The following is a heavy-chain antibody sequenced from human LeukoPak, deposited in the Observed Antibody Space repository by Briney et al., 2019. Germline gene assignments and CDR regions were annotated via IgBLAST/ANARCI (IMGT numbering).Heavy chain of an antibody. V-gene: IGHV3-74*01. CDR1: GFTFSSYW. Sequence: GGSLRLSCAASGFTFSSYWMHWVRQAPGKGLVWVSRINTDGSNTIYADSVRGRFTISRDNAKNTLYPQVNSLRAEDTAVYYCARVIIGATGIDYCGQGTLVTVSS. J-gene: IGHJ4*02. D-gene: IGHD6-13*01. CDR2: INTDGSNT. CDR3: ARVIIGATGIDY.